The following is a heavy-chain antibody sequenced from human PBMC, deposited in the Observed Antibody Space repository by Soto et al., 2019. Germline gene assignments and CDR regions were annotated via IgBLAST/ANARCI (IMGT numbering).Heavy chain of an antibody. CDR3: AGTRESYRYYYYYYGMDV. J-gene: IGHJ6*02. V-gene: IGHV3-21*01. Sequence: PGGSLRLSCAASGFTFSSYSMNWVRQAPGKGLEWVSSISSSSSYIYYADSVKGRFTISRDNAKNSLYLQMNSLRAEDTAVYYCAGTRESYRYYYYYYGMDVWGQGTTVTVSS. CDR1: GFTFSSYS. CDR2: ISSSSSYI. D-gene: IGHD3-16*01.